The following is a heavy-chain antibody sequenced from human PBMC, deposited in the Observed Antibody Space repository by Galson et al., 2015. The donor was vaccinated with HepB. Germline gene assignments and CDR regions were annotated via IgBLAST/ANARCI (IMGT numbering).Heavy chain of an antibody. D-gene: IGHD5-12*01. CDR1: GYSFTSYW. J-gene: IGHJ6*02. V-gene: IGHV5-51*01. Sequence: QSGAEVKKPGESLKISCKGSGYSFTSYWIGWVRQMPGKGLEWMGIIYPGDSDTRYSPSFQGQVTISADKSISTAYLQWSSLKASDTAMYYCARHRVSRGYSGYDLVSYYYGMDVWGQGTTVTVSS. CDR2: IYPGDSDT. CDR3: ARHRVSRGYSGYDLVSYYYGMDV.